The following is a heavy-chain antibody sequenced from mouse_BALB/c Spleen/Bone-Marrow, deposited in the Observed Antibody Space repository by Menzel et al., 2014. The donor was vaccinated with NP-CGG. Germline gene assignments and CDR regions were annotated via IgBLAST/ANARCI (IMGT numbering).Heavy chain of an antibody. CDR3: ARGDTTATHWYFDV. D-gene: IGHD1-2*01. Sequence: LVKTGASVKISCKASGYSFTGYYMHWVKQSHGKSLEWIGYISCYNGATSHNQKFKGKATFTVDTPSSTAYMQFNSLTSEDSAAYYCARGDTTATHWYFDVWGAGTTVTVSS. CDR2: ISCYNGAT. J-gene: IGHJ1*01. V-gene: IGHV1S34*01. CDR1: GYSFTGYY.